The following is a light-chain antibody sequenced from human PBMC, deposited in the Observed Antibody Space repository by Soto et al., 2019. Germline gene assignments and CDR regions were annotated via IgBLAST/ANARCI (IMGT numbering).Light chain of an antibody. CDR3: QQSYSTPRT. V-gene: IGKV1-39*01. CDR2: DAS. J-gene: IGKJ1*01. Sequence: DIQVTQAGSSLSGSIGDRVTITGRASQTISNYLNWYQQKPGKAPKVLIYDASSLQSGVPSRFSGSGSGTDFTLTISSLQPEDFATYYCQQSYSTPRTFGQGTKVDI. CDR1: QTISNY.